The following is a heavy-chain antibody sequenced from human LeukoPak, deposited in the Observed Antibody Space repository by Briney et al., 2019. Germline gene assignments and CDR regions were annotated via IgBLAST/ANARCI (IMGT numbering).Heavy chain of an antibody. J-gene: IGHJ4*02. CDR2: IWFDGSNK. CDR3: ARDNVLPDY. V-gene: IGHV3-33*01. Sequence: GRSLRLSCAASGFIFSNDAMHWVRQAPGKGLEWVAFIWFDGSNKHYADSVKGRFTISRDNSKNTLYLQMNSLRAEDTAVYYCARDNVLPDYWGQGTLVTVSS. D-gene: IGHD3-10*01. CDR1: GFIFSNDA.